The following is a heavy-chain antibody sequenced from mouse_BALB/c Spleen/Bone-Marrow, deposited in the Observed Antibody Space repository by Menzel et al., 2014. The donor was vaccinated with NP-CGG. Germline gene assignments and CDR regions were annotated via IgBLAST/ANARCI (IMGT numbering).Heavy chain of an antibody. CDR1: GFSLTGYG. D-gene: IGHD2-4*01. CDR3: ARDSFLITRALDY. V-gene: IGHV2-6-7*01. CDR2: IWGDGST. J-gene: IGHJ4*01. Sequence: VQLQESGPGLVSPSQSLSITCTVSGFSLTGYGVSWVRQPPGKGLEWLGMIWGDGSTDYNSALKSRLSISKDNSKSQVFLKMNSLQTDDTARYYCARDSFLITRALDYWGQGTSVIVSS.